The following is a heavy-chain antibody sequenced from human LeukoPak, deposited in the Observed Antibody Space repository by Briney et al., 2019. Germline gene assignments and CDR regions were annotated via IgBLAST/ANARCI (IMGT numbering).Heavy chain of an antibody. CDR2: TSGSGVST. J-gene: IGHJ6*02. V-gene: IGHV3-23*01. CDR1: GFTFSSFS. D-gene: IGHD6-25*01. Sequence: GGSLTLSCAASGFTFSSFSMSWVRQPPGKGLEWVSGTSGSGVSTYYADSVKGRLTISRDNSKNTLYLQMNSVRAEDAAVYYCARDQAAATYFYYAMDVWGQGTTVTVSS. CDR3: ARDQAAATYFYYAMDV.